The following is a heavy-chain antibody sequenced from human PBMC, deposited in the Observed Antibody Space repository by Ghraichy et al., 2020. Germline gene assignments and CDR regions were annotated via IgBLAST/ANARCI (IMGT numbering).Heavy chain of an antibody. D-gene: IGHD6-13*01. CDR2: IIPIFGTA. V-gene: IGHV1-69*13. CDR1: GGTFSSYA. Sequence: SVKVSCKASGGTFSSYAISWVRQAPGQGLEWMGGIIPIFGTANYAQKFQGRVTITADESTSTAYMELSSLRSEDTAVYYCASRWEQQLFSHYYYGMDVWGQGTTVTVSS. J-gene: IGHJ6*02. CDR3: ASRWEQQLFSHYYYGMDV.